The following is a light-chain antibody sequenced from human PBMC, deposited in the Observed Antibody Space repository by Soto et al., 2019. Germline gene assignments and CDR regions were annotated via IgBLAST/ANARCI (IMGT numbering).Light chain of an antibody. V-gene: IGLV1-47*02. Sequence: QSVVTQPPSVSGTPGQRVTIFCSGRRSNIGSNLVYWYQQLPGTAPKLLIFSNDQRPSGVPDRFSGSRSGTSASLAISGLRSEDEGDYHCAAWDDSLSGVVFGGGTKLTVL. CDR2: SND. J-gene: IGLJ2*01. CDR1: RSNIGSNL. CDR3: AAWDDSLSGVV.